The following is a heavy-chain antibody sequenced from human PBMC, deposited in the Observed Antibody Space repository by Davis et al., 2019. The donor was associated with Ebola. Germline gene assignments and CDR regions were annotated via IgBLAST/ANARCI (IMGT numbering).Heavy chain of an antibody. D-gene: IGHD1-14*01. J-gene: IGHJ4*02. CDR1: GFTFSSYA. Sequence: GESLKISCAASGFTFSSYAMHWVRQAPDKGLEWVAVISYDGSNKYYADSVKGRFTISRDNSKNTLYLQMNSLRAEDTAVYYCARATGADYWGQGTLVTVSS. CDR2: ISYDGSNK. V-gene: IGHV3-30*04. CDR3: ARATGADY.